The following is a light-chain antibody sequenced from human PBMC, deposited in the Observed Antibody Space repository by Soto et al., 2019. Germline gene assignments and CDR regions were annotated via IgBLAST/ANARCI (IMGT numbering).Light chain of an antibody. J-gene: IGLJ2*01. CDR3: QSYDSSLSVHVV. CDR1: SSNIGAGYD. CDR2: GNS. V-gene: IGLV1-40*01. Sequence: LTQPPSVSGAPGQRVTISCTGSSSNIGAGYDVHWYQQLPGTAPKLLIYGNSNRPSGVPDRFSGSKSGTSASLAITGLQAEDEADYYCQSYDSSLSVHVVFGGGTKLTVL.